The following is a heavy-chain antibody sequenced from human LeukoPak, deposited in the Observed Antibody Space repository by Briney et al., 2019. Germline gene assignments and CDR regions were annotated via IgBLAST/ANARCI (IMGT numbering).Heavy chain of an antibody. V-gene: IGHV3-43*01. CDR2: ITWDGGSA. D-gene: IGHD3-22*01. Sequence: PGGSLRLSCAASGFTFDDYSMHWVRQAPGKGLEWVSLITWDGGSAYYADSVKGRFTISRDNSKNSLSLQMNSLRTEDTALYYCAKDGRNYCENWGQGTLVTVSS. J-gene: IGHJ4*02. CDR1: GFTFDDYS. CDR3: AKDGRNYCEN.